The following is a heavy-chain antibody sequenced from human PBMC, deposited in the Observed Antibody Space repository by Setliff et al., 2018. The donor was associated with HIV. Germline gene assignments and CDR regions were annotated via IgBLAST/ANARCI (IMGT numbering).Heavy chain of an antibody. J-gene: IGHJ3*02. CDR1: GAGIISYS. CDR2: VYSSGST. V-gene: IGHV4-4*07. Sequence: NPSETLSLTCTVSGAGIISYSWSWIRQPAGKGLEWIGRVYSSGSTNYNPSLRNRLTMSVDTSKKQFSLKLSPVTAADTAVYYCARGSVIVADALDIWGQGTMVTVSS. CDR3: ARGSVIVADALDI. D-gene: IGHD1-26*01.